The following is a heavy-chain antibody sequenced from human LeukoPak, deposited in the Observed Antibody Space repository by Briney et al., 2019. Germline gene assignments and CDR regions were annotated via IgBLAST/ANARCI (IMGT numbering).Heavy chain of an antibody. J-gene: IGHJ3*02. V-gene: IGHV1-69*05. CDR3: ARDVPQSHAFDI. Sequence: GASVKVSCKASGGTFSSYAISWVRQAPGQGLEWMGGIIPIFGTANYAQKFQGRVTITMDESTSTAYMELSSLRSEDTAVYYCARDVPQSHAFDIWGQGTMVTVSS. CDR2: IIPIFGTA. CDR1: GGTFSSYA.